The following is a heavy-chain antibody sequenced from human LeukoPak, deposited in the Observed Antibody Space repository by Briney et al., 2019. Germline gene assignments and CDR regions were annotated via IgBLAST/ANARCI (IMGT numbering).Heavy chain of an antibody. D-gene: IGHD4-17*01. CDR1: GFTFSSYS. CDR2: ISSSSSTI. V-gene: IGHV3-48*04. J-gene: IGHJ3*01. CDR3: AKDPNGDYIGAFDD. Sequence: GGSLRLSCAASGFTFSSYSMNWVRQAPGKGLEWVSYISSSSSTIYYADSVKGRFTISRDNAKNSLYLQMNSLRAEDTAVYYCAKDPNGDYIGAFDDWGQGTMVTVSS.